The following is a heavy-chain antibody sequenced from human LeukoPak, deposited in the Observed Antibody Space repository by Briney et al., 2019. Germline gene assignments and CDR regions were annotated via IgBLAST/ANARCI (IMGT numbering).Heavy chain of an antibody. CDR2: IRYDGSKK. D-gene: IGHD2-21*01. CDR3: AKDLVGGGEIDY. CDR1: GFTFSSYG. J-gene: IGHJ4*02. V-gene: IGHV3-30*02. Sequence: GGSLRLSXAASGFTFSSYGMHWVRQAPGKGLEWVAFIRYDGSKKYYADSVKGRFTISRDNSKNTLYLQMSSLRAEETAVYYCAKDLVGGGEIDYWGQGTLVTVSS.